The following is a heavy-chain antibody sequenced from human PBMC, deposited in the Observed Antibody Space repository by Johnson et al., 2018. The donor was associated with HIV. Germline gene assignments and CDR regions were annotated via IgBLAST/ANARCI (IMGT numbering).Heavy chain of an antibody. D-gene: IGHD3-16*02. CDR1: GFTVSSNY. J-gene: IGHJ3*02. CDR2: IYSGGST. Sequence: EVQLVESGGGLIQPGGSLRLSCAASGFTVSSNYMSWVRQAPGKGLEWVSVIYSGGSTYSADSVKGRFTLSRDSSKNTLYLQMNSLRAEDTAVYYCAKDLETGDDYVWGSYQLGAFDIWGQGTMVTVSS. V-gene: IGHV3-53*01. CDR3: AKDLETGDDYVWGSYQLGAFDI.